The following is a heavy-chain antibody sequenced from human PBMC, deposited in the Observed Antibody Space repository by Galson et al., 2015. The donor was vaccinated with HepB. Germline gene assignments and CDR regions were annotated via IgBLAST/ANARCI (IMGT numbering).Heavy chain of an antibody. CDR1: GFTFSSYG. J-gene: IGHJ6*02. D-gene: IGHD6-19*01. Sequence: SLRLSCAASGFTFSSYGMHWVRQAPGKGLEWVAVISYDGSNKYYADSVKGRFTISRDNSKNTLYLQMNSLRAEDTAVYYCAKGHPTKQWLVQYYYYYYGMDVWGQGTTVTVSS. V-gene: IGHV3-30*18. CDR3: AKGHPTKQWLVQYYYYYYGMDV. CDR2: ISYDGSNK.